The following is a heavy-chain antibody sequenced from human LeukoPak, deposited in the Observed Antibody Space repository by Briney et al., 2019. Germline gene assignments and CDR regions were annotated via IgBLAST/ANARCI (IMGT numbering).Heavy chain of an antibody. V-gene: IGHV1-8*01. CDR1: GYTFTTYD. D-gene: IGHD3-22*01. J-gene: IGHJ3*02. CDR3: AKTMTFNYDSTGVRVFDI. Sequence: ASVKVSCKASGYTFTTYDINWVRQATGQGLEYMGWMNPNSGATGYAQRFEGRVTMTRDTPISTAYMELSSLRSEDTAVYYCAKTMTFNYDSTGVRVFDIWGQGTTVTVSS. CDR2: MNPNSGAT.